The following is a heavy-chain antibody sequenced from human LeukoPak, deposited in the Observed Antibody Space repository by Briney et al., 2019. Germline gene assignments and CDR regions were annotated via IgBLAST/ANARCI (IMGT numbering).Heavy chain of an antibody. Sequence: ASMKVSCKASGYTFTSYDINWVRQAPGQGLEWMGRINPNSGGTNYAQKFQGRVTMTRDTSISTAYMELSRLRSDDTAVYYCARGITYYDFWSGPNYGGYWGQGTLVTVSS. CDR3: ARGITYYDFWSGPNYGGY. D-gene: IGHD3-3*01. J-gene: IGHJ4*02. CDR2: INPNSGGT. V-gene: IGHV1-2*06. CDR1: GYTFTSYD.